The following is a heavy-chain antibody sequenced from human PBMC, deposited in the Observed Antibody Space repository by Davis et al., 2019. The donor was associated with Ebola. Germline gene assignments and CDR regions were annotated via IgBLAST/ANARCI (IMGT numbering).Heavy chain of an antibody. Sequence: PSETLSLTCTVSGGSISSYYWSWIRQPPGKALEWLAHIFSNDEKSYSTSLKSRLTISKDTSKSQVVLTMTNMDPVDTATYYCARIGFGGVAWGQGTLVTVSS. CDR2: IFSNDEK. CDR3: ARIGFGGVA. D-gene: IGHD3-16*01. V-gene: IGHV2-26*01. CDR1: GGSISSYYW. J-gene: IGHJ4*02.